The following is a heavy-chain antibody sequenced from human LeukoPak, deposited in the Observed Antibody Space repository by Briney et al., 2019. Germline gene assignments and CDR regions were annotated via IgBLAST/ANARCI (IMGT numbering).Heavy chain of an antibody. D-gene: IGHD3-22*01. CDR3: ARVGLDSSGYYLYYYYYYGMDV. CDR1: GGSISSSSYY. Sequence: PSETLSLTCTVSGGSISSSSYYWGWIRQPPGKGLEWIGSIYYSGSTYYNPSLKSRVTISVDTSKNQFSLKLSSVTAADTAVYYCARVGLDSSGYYLYYYYYYGMDVWGQGTTVTVSS. V-gene: IGHV4-39*07. J-gene: IGHJ6*02. CDR2: IYYSGST.